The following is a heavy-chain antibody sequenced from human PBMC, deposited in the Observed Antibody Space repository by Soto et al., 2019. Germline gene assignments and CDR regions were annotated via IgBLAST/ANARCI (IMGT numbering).Heavy chain of an antibody. CDR1: GFSFSNYN. J-gene: IGHJ4*02. V-gene: IGHV3-48*02. D-gene: IGHD5-18*01. CDR2: ITDSSDTV. Sequence: SLRLSCVASGFSFSNYNMNWVRQAPGKGLEWVSYITDSSDTVHYADSVRGRFTISRDNAESSLYLQMNSLRDEDTAVYFCARDFGYGYYLDYWGRGTLVTVSS. CDR3: ARDFGYGYYLDY.